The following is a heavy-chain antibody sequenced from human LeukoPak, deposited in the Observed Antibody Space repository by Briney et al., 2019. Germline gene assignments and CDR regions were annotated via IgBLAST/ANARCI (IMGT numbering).Heavy chain of an antibody. J-gene: IGHJ4*02. CDR1: GASISSYY. D-gene: IGHD2-2*01. V-gene: IGHV4-59*12. Sequence: SETLSLTCTVSGASISSYYWSWIRQPPGKGLQWLGYIYHSGSTYYNPSLKSRVTISVDRSKNQFSLKLSSVTAADTAVYYCARSLGYCSSTSCHFVYWGQGTLVTVSS. CDR2: IYHSGST. CDR3: ARSLGYCSSTSCHFVY.